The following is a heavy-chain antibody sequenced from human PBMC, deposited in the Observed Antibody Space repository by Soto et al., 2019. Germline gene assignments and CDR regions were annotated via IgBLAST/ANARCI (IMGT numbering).Heavy chain of an antibody. J-gene: IGHJ2*01. V-gene: IGHV4-34*01. CDR3: ARERYSSGWYTVRGWYFDL. Sequence: QVQLQQWGAGLLKPSETLSLTCAVYGGSFSGYYWSWIRQPPGKGLEWIGEINHSGSTNYNPSLKSRVTIAVDTSKNQCSLKLSSVTAADTAVYYCARERYSSGWYTVRGWYFDLWGRGTLVTVSS. CDR1: GGSFSGYY. D-gene: IGHD6-19*01. CDR2: INHSGST.